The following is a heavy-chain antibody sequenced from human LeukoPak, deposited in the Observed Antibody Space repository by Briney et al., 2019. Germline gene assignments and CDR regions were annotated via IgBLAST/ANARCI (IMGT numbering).Heavy chain of an antibody. J-gene: IGHJ4*01. CDR3: ARLVSGSYSLNY. CDR2: IYPGDSNT. Sequence: GESLKISCEGSGYSFANYWIAWVRQMPGKGLEWMGIIYPGDSNTKYSPSFQGQVTISADRSISTAYLQWSSLKASDTAMYFCARLVSGSYSLNYWGQEPWSQSLQ. CDR1: GYSFANYW. V-gene: IGHV5-51*01. D-gene: IGHD1-26*01.